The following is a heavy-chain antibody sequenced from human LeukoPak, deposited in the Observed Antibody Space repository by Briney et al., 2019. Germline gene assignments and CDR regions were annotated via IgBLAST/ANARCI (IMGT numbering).Heavy chain of an antibody. CDR1: GFTFSSYW. CDR2: IKQDGSEK. Sequence: GGSLRLSCAPSGFTFSSYWMTWVRQAPGKGLEWVANIKQDGSEKYYVDSVKGRFTISRDNAKNSLYLQMNSLRAEDTAVYYCARGVAEGDCSSSSCYRPYYYYYMDVWGKGTTVTVSS. J-gene: IGHJ6*03. D-gene: IGHD2-2*02. CDR3: ARGVAEGDCSSSSCYRPYYYYYMDV. V-gene: IGHV3-7*01.